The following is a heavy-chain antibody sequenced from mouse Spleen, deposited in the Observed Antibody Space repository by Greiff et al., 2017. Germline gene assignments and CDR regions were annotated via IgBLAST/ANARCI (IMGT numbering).Heavy chain of an antibody. CDR2: ISSGGGNT. J-gene: IGHJ1*01. CDR1: GFTFSSYA. CDR3: ARLYYGSSAYFDV. Sequence: EVQLVESGGGLVKLGGSLKLSCAASGFTFSSYAMSWVRQTPEKRLEWVATISSGGGNTYYPDSVKGRFTISRDNAKNTLYLQMSSLKSEDTAMYYCARLYYGSSAYFDVWGAGTTVTVSS. V-gene: IGHV5-9-3*01. D-gene: IGHD1-1*01.